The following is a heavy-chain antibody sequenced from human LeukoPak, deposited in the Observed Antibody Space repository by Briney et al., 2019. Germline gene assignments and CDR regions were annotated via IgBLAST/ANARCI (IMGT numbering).Heavy chain of an antibody. CDR1: GFTFSGYS. J-gene: IGHJ6*02. CDR2: VSSGSSTI. V-gene: IGHV3-48*02. Sequence: GGSLRLSCAASGFTFSGYSMNWVRQAPGKGLEWVSYVSSGSSTIYYADSVKGRFTISRDNAKNSLYLQMNSLRDEDTVVYYCARDPAARSGNYSYHGMDVWGLGTTVTVSS. D-gene: IGHD1-26*01. CDR3: ARDPAARSGNYSYHGMDV.